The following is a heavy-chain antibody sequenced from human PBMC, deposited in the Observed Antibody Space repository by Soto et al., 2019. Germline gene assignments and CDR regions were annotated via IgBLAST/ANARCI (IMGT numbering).Heavy chain of an antibody. V-gene: IGHV3-23*01. CDR2: ISGSGGST. D-gene: IGHD2-15*01. J-gene: IGHJ4*02. Sequence: EVQLLESGGGWVQPGGSLRLSCAASGFTFSSYAMSWVRQAPGKGLEWVSAISGSGGSTYYADSVKGRFTISRDNSKNTLYLQMNSLRAEDTAVYYCAKDRSPRYCSGGSCYPADYWGQGTLVTVSS. CDR3: AKDRSPRYCSGGSCYPADY. CDR1: GFTFSSYA.